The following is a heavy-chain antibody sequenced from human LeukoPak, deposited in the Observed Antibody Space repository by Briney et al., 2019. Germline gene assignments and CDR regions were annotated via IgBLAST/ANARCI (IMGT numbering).Heavy chain of an antibody. CDR1: GYTFTNYD. Sequence: ASVKVSCKASGYTFTNYDINWVRQATGQGLEWMGWISAYNGNTNYAQKLQGRVTMTTDTSTSTAYMELRSLRSDDTAVYYCARDRRFADDSSGYYPPGDYWGQGTLVTVSS. CDR3: ARDRRFADDSSGYYPPGDY. D-gene: IGHD3-22*01. V-gene: IGHV1-18*01. J-gene: IGHJ4*02. CDR2: ISAYNGNT.